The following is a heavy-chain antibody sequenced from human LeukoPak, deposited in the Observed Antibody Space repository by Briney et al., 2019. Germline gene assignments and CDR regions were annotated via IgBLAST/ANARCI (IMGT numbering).Heavy chain of an antibody. CDR2: ISAYNGNT. CDR3: ARGWLSETTVLTPYNY. D-gene: IGHD4-23*01. V-gene: IGHV1-18*01. J-gene: IGHJ4*02. Sequence: ASVKVSCKASGYTFTSYGISWVRQAPGQGLEWMGWISAYNGNTNYAQKLQGRVTMTTDTSTSTAYMELSSLRSEDTAVYYCARGWLSETTVLTPYNYWGRGTLVSVSS. CDR1: GYTFTSYG.